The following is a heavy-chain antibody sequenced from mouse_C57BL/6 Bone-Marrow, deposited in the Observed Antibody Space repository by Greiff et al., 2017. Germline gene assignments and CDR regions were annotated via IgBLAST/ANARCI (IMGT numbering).Heavy chain of an antibody. CDR2: IDPNSGGT. CDR3: ARGDITAVVATEAMDY. J-gene: IGHJ4*01. CDR1: GYTFTSYW. V-gene: IGHV1-72*01. D-gene: IGHD1-1*01. Sequence: QVQLQQSGAELVKPGASVKLSCKASGYTFTSYWMHWVKQRPGRGLEWIGRIDPNSGGTKYNEKFKSKATMTVDKPSSTAYMQLSSLTSEDSAVYYCARGDITAVVATEAMDYWGQGTSVTVSS.